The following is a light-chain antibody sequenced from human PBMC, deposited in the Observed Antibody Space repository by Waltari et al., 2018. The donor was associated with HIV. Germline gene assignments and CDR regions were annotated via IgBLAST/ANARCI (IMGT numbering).Light chain of an antibody. CDR1: SSNIGSNF. CDR3: AAWDDSLREV. Sequence: QSVLTQPPSASGTPGHSVTISCSGSSSNIGSNFVYWYQQLPGAAPKLLIYRNNPRPSGVPDRFSGSKSGTSAALAISGLRSEDEADYYCAAWDDSLREVFGGGTKLTVL. V-gene: IGLV1-47*01. CDR2: RNN. J-gene: IGLJ3*02.